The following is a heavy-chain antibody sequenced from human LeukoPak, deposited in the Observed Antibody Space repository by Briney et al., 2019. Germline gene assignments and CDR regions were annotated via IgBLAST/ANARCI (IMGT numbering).Heavy chain of an antibody. V-gene: IGHV3-30-3*01. Sequence: GGSLRLSCAASGFTFSDYPMHWVRQAPGKGLEWVAVISSDGSQKYYADSVKGRFTLSRDNSKNTLYLQMDRLRVEDTALYYCAGYYDFWSAVYHFYYMDVWGKGTTVTVSS. CDR2: ISSDGSQK. J-gene: IGHJ6*03. CDR3: AGYYDFWSAVYHFYYMDV. CDR1: GFTFSDYP. D-gene: IGHD3-3*01.